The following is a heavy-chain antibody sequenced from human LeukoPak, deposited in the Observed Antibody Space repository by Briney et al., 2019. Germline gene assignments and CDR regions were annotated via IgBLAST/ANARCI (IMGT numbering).Heavy chain of an antibody. D-gene: IGHD5-18*01. V-gene: IGHV3-23*01. Sequence: GGSLRVSCAASGFTFNTNAMTWVRQAPGKGLEWVSAISGSGSGTFYADSVKGRFTISRDNSKNTLYLQMDSLRAEATAIYYCAKNVDTLMVALYYGLDVWGQGTTVTVSS. CDR3: AKNVDTLMVALYYGLDV. CDR2: ISGSGSGT. CDR1: GFTFNTNA. J-gene: IGHJ6*02.